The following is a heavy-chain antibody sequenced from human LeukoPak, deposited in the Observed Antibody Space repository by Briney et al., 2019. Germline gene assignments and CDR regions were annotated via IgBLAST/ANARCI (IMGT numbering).Heavy chain of an antibody. Sequence: SETLSLTCTVSGGSISSSSYYWGWIRQPPGKGLEWIGSIYYSGSTYYNPSLKSRVTISVDTSKNQFSLKLSSVTAADTAMYYCASRRGSSWYEAQRRNWFDPWGQGTLVTVSS. V-gene: IGHV4-39*07. J-gene: IGHJ5*02. D-gene: IGHD6-13*01. CDR1: GGSISSSSYY. CDR2: IYYSGST. CDR3: ASRRGSSWYEAQRRNWFDP.